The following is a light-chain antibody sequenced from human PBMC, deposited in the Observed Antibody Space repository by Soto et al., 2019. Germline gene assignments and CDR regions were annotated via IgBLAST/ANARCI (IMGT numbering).Light chain of an antibody. CDR2: GNS. Sequence: QSVLTQPPSVSGAPGQRVTISCTGSSSNIGAGYDVHWYQQLPVTAPKLLIYGNSNRPSGVPDRFSGSKSGTSASLAITGLQAEDEADYYCQSYDSSLTGSEVFGNGPKVTV. V-gene: IGLV1-40*01. J-gene: IGLJ1*01. CDR3: QSYDSSLTGSEV. CDR1: SSNIGAGYD.